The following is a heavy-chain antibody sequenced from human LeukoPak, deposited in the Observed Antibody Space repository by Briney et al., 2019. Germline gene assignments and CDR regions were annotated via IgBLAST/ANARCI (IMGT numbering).Heavy chain of an antibody. CDR2: INVGNGNK. J-gene: IGHJ4*02. D-gene: IGHD6-13*01. CDR1: GYTFTSYA. V-gene: IGHV1-3*01. Sequence: ASVKVSCKASGYTFTSYAMHWGRQAPGQRLGWMGWINVGNGNKKYSKKFQGRVTITRHTSAGTAYMELSSLRSEDTAVYYCARVFPQAGTRRGLDYWGQGTLVTVSS. CDR3: ARVFPQAGTRRGLDY.